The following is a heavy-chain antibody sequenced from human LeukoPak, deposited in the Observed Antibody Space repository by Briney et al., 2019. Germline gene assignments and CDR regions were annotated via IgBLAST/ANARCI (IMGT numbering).Heavy chain of an antibody. CDR2: ISGSGGST. Sequence: GGSPRLSCAASGFTFSSYAMSWVRQAPGKGLEWVSAISGSGGSTYYADSVKGRFTISRDNSKNTLYLQMNSLRAEDTAVYYCAKDHKLWFQNPDYWGQGTLVTVSS. CDR3: AKDHKLWFQNPDY. J-gene: IGHJ4*02. D-gene: IGHD5-18*01. V-gene: IGHV3-23*01. CDR1: GFTFSSYA.